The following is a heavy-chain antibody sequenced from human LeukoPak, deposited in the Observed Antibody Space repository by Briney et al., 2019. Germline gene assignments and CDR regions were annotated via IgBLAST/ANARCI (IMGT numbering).Heavy chain of an antibody. V-gene: IGHV4-59*01. CDR2: IYYSGST. CDR1: GGSISSYY. Sequence: SETLSLTCTVSGGSISSYYWSWIWQPPGKGLEWIGYIYYSGSTNYNPSLKSRVTISVDTSKNQFSLKLSSVTAADTAVYYCARVPIYYYDSSPTGPLYYFDYWGQGTLVTVSS. D-gene: IGHD3-22*01. CDR3: ARVPIYYYDSSPTGPLYYFDY. J-gene: IGHJ4*02.